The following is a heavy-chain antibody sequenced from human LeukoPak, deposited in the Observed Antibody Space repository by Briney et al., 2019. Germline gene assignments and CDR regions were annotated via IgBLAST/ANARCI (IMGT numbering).Heavy chain of an antibody. V-gene: IGHV3-30*02. Sequence: GGSLRLSCAASGFTFSSYGMHWVRQAPGKGLEWVAFIRYDGSNNYYADSVKGRFTISRDNSKNTLYLQMNSLRAEDTAVYYCATSIAAAGTWFDYWGQGTLVTVSS. CDR2: IRYDGSNN. CDR3: ATSIAAAGTWFDY. CDR1: GFTFSSYG. D-gene: IGHD6-13*01. J-gene: IGHJ4*02.